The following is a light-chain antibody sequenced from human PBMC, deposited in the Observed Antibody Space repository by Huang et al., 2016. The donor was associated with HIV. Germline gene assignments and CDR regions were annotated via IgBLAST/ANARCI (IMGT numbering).Light chain of an antibody. J-gene: IGKJ1*01. Sequence: IVLTQSPATLSLSPGERATLSCRASQSVSTYLGGYQQKLGQAPRLLIYDASNRATGIPARFSGSGSGTDFTLTISSLEPEDFAVYYCQQRSDWPPTFGQGTKVEIK. CDR3: QQRSDWPPT. CDR1: QSVSTY. CDR2: DAS. V-gene: IGKV3-11*01.